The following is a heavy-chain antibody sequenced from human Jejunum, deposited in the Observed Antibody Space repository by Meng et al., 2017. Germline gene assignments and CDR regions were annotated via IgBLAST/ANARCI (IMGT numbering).Heavy chain of an antibody. V-gene: IGHV2-5*02. CDR1: GFSLSSSEVG. CDR2: IYWDDDK. CDR3: AHGGLSSGWYYPEH. Sequence: ITLKESGPTRVKLTQTLTLTCTFFGFSLSSSEVGVAWFRQHPGKALEWLALIYWDDDKRSSPSLKRRLTITTDTSKNQVVLTMTNMDPVDTATYYCAHGGLSSGWYYPEHWGQGILVTVSS. D-gene: IGHD6-19*01. J-gene: IGHJ4*02.